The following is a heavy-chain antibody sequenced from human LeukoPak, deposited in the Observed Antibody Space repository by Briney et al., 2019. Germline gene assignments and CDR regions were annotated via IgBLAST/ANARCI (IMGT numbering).Heavy chain of an antibody. J-gene: IGHJ4*02. CDR1: GFTFSSYS. CDR3: ARGGTIDEYSSSSGGYFDY. Sequence: GGSLRLSCAASGFTFSSYSMNWVRQAPGKGLEWVSSISSGSSYIYYEDSVKGRFTISRDNSKNTLYLQMNSLRAEDTAVYYCARGGTIDEYSSSSGGYFDYWGQGTLVTVSS. D-gene: IGHD6-6*01. V-gene: IGHV3-21*04. CDR2: ISSGSSYI.